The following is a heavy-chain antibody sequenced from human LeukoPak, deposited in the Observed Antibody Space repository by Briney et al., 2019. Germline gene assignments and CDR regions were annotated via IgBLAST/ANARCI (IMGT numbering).Heavy chain of an antibody. CDR2: IYYSGST. J-gene: IGHJ5*02. Sequence: SEALSLTCTVSGGSVSSGSYYWSWIRQPPGKGLEWIGYIYYSGSTNYNPSLKSRVTISVDTSKNQFSLKLSSVTAADTAVYYCARVEDYDILTLGPWGQGTLVTVSS. D-gene: IGHD3-9*01. CDR1: GGSVSSGSYY. CDR3: ARVEDYDILTLGP. V-gene: IGHV4-61*01.